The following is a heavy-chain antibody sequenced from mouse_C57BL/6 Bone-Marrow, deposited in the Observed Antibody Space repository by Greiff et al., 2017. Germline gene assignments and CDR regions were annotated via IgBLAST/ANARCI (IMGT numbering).Heavy chain of an antibody. D-gene: IGHD1-2*01. CDR3: AKKRLLRHYAMDY. J-gene: IGHJ4*01. CDR1: GFSLTSYG. Sequence: QVQLQQSGPGLVQPSQSLSITCTVSGFSLTSYGVHWVRQSPGKGLEWLGVIWRGGSTDYNAAFMSRLSITKDNSKSQVFFKMNSLQADDADIYYCAKKRLLRHYAMDYWGQGTSVTVSS. CDR2: IWRGGST. V-gene: IGHV2-5*01.